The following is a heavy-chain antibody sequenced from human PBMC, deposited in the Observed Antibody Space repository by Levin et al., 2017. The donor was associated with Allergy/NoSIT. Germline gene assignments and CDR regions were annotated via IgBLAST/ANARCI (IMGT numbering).Heavy chain of an antibody. J-gene: IGHJ3*02. CDR1: GFTFSSYS. Sequence: AGGSLRLSCAASGFTFSSYSMNWVRQAPGKGLEWVSSISSSSSYIYYADSVKGRFTISRDNAKNSLYLQMNSLRAEDTAVYYCARDQAVVVVAAISGPDAFDIWGQGTMVTVSS. CDR2: ISSSSSYI. D-gene: IGHD2-15*01. V-gene: IGHV3-21*01. CDR3: ARDQAVVVVAAISGPDAFDI.